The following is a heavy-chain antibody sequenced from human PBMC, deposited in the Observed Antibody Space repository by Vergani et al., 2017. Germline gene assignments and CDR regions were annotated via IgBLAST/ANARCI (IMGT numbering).Heavy chain of an antibody. J-gene: IGHJ6*02. Sequence: QVQLQESGPGLLKPSQTLSLTCTVSGGSLSSGSYYWSWVRQRPGKGLEWIGYIYNSGSTYYNPSLKSRVTISVDASKNQFSLKLSSVTAADTAVYYCARVRRDDSSGYYYYYGMDVWGQGTTVTVSS. CDR3: ARVRRDDSSGYYYYYGMDV. V-gene: IGHV4-31*03. CDR1: GGSLSSGSYY. D-gene: IGHD3-22*01. CDR2: IYNSGST.